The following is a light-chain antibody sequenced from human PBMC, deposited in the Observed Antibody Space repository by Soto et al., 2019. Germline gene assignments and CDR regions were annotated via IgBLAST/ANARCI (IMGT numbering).Light chain of an antibody. V-gene: IGKV3-20*01. CDR2: GAS. CDR3: QQYGSSPYT. CDR1: QSVSSSY. Sequence: EIVLTQSPGTLSLSPGERATLSCRASQSVSSSYLAWYQQKPGQAPRLLIYGASSRATGIPDRLSGSGSGRDFTVTLSRLEHEDFAVYYWQQYGSSPYTFGQGTKLEIK. J-gene: IGKJ2*01.